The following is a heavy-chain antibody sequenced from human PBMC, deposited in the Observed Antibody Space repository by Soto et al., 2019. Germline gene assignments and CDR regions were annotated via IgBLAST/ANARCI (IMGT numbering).Heavy chain of an antibody. Sequence: QVQLVQSGAEVKKPGSSVKVSCKASGGTFSSYVISWVRQAPGQGLEWMGGIIPIFGTANYAQKFQGRVTITADESTSTAYMELSSLRSEDTAVYYCARALMYEMATILGYWGQGTLVTVSS. CDR3: ARALMYEMATILGY. CDR2: IIPIFGTA. J-gene: IGHJ4*02. CDR1: GGTFSSYV. D-gene: IGHD5-12*01. V-gene: IGHV1-69*01.